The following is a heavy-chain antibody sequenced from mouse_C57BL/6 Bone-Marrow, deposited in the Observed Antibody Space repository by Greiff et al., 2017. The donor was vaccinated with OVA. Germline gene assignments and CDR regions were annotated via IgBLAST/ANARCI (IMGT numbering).Heavy chain of an antibody. J-gene: IGHJ2*01. D-gene: IGHD1-1*01. CDR2: INPNNGGT. CDR1: GYTFTDYN. Sequence: VQLQQSGPELVKPGASVKIPCKASGYTFTDYNMDWVKQSHGKSLEWIGDINPNNGGTIYNQKFKGKATLTVDKSSSTAYMELRSLTSEDTAVYYGARSDTTVPHYFDYWGQGTTLTVSS. V-gene: IGHV1-18*01. CDR3: ARSDTTVPHYFDY.